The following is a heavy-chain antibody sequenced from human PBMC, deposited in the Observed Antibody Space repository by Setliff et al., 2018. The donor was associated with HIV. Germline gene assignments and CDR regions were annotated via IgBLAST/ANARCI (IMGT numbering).Heavy chain of an antibody. J-gene: IGHJ3*02. CDR3: SRSGIGYGGDSNTFDI. CDR1: GDSITGSHYY. CDR2: IHYSGST. D-gene: IGHD2-21*02. Sequence: SETLSLTCIVSGDSITGSHYYWGWIRQPPGKGLEWIASIHYSGSTYDSPSVRSRVAIFVDTSKNQFSLRLNSVTATDAAMYYCSRSGIGYGGDSNTFDIWGQGTLVTVSS. V-gene: IGHV4-39*01.